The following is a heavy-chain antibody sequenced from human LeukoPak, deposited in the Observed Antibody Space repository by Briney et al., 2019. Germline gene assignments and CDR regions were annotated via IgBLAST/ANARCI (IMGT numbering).Heavy chain of an antibody. V-gene: IGHV4-31*03. CDR3: AREDFVSYYMDV. CDR2: IYYSGST. CDR1: GGSISSGGYY. J-gene: IGHJ6*03. D-gene: IGHD3-3*01. Sequence: SETLSLTCTVSGGSISSGGYYWSWIRQHPRKGLEWIGYIYYSGSTYYNPSLKSRVTISVDTSKNQFSLKLSSVTAADTAVYYCAREDFVSYYMDVWGKGTTVTVSS.